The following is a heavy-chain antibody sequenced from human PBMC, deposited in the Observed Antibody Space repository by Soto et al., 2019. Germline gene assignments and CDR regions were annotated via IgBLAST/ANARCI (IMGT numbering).Heavy chain of an antibody. J-gene: IGHJ5*02. CDR1: GYTFTSYG. CDR3: ARGMGYGSRTSCYTLEGFDP. D-gene: IGHD2-2*02. CDR2: ISAYNGNT. Sequence: ASVKVSCKASGYTFTSYGISWVRQAPGQGLEWMGWISAYNGNTNYAQKLQGRVTMTTDTSTSTAYMELRSLRSDDTAVYYCARGMGYGSRTSCYTLEGFDPWGQGTLVTVAS. V-gene: IGHV1-18*01.